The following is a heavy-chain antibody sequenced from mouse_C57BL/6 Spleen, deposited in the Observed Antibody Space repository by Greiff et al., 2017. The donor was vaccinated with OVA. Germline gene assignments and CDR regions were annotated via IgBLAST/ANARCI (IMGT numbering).Heavy chain of an antibody. CDR3: VVYDGYYVDYAMDY. V-gene: IGHV5-4*01. J-gene: IGHJ4*01. CDR1: GFTFSSYA. Sequence: EVQLVESGGGLVKPGGSLKLSCAASGFTFSSYAMSWVRQTPEKRLEWVATISDGGSYTYYPDNVKGRFTISRDNAKNNLYLQMSHLKSEDTAMYYCVVYDGYYVDYAMDYWGQGTSVTVSS. CDR2: ISDGGSYT. D-gene: IGHD2-3*01.